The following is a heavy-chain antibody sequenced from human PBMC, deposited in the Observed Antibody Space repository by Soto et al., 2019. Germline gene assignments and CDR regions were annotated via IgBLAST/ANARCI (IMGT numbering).Heavy chain of an antibody. D-gene: IGHD6-13*01. J-gene: IGHJ6*03. CDR3: ARDGRSSQGPDNYYYYYMDV. Sequence: ASVKVSCKASGYTFTSYGISWVRQAPGQGLEWMGWISAYNGNTNYAQKLQGRVTMTTDTSTSTAYMELRSLRSDDTAVYYCARDGRSSQGPDNYYYYYMDVWGKGTTVTVSS. CDR2: ISAYNGNT. CDR1: GYTFTSYG. V-gene: IGHV1-18*01.